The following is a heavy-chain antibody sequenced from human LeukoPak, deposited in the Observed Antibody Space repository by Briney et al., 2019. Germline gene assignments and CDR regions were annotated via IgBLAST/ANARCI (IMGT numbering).Heavy chain of an antibody. CDR1: GGSISSSRYY. CDR3: ASAYSSGWADWFDP. CDR2: IYYSGST. Sequence: KPSETLSLTCTVSGGSISSSRYYWGWIRQPPGKGLEWIGSIYYSGSTYYNPSLKSRVTISVDTSKNQFSLKLSSVTAADTAVYYCASAYSSGWADWFDPWGQGTLVTVSS. J-gene: IGHJ5*02. V-gene: IGHV4-39*01. D-gene: IGHD6-19*01.